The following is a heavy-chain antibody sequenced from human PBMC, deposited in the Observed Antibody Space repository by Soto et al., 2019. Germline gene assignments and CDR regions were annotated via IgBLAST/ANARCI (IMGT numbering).Heavy chain of an antibody. CDR1: GFTFSSYA. Sequence: GGSLRLSCAASGFTFSSYAMSWVRQAPGKGLEWVSAISGSGGSTFYADSVKGRFTISRDNSKSMLYLRMNSLRAEDTAVYYCAKVRLSDYYYYYGMDVWGQGTTVTVSS. V-gene: IGHV3-23*01. CDR2: ISGSGGST. D-gene: IGHD3-10*01. CDR3: AKVRLSDYYYYYGMDV. J-gene: IGHJ6*02.